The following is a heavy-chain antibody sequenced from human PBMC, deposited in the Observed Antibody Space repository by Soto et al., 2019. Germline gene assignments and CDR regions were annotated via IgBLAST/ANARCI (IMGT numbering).Heavy chain of an antibody. V-gene: IGHV3-23*01. J-gene: IGHJ3*02. CDR3: ANGVEFHDAFDI. CDR1: GFTFSSYA. CDR2: ISGSGGST. Sequence: LSLPCAASGFTFSSYAMSWVRQAPGKGLEWVSAISGSGGSTYYADSVKGRFTISRDNSKNTLYLQMNSLRAEDTAVYYCANGVEFHDAFDIWGQGTMVTVSS. D-gene: IGHD2-15*01.